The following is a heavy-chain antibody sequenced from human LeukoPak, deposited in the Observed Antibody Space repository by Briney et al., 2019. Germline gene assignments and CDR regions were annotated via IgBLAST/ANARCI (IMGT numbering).Heavy chain of an antibody. Sequence: ASVKVSCKASGYTFTSYGISWVRQAPGQGLEWMGWISAYNGNTNYAQKLQGRVTMTTDASTSTAYMELRSLRSDDTAVYYCVVVPAAIPYYFDYWGQGTLVTVSS. CDR2: ISAYNGNT. CDR1: GYTFTSYG. D-gene: IGHD2-2*02. V-gene: IGHV1-18*01. CDR3: VVVPAAIPYYFDY. J-gene: IGHJ4*02.